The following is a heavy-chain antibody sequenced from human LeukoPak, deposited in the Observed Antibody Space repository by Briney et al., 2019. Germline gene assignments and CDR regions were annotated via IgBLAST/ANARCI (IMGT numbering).Heavy chain of an antibody. CDR2: LYYSGST. Sequence: IPSETLSLTCTVSGASINSYYWSWIRQPPGKGLEWIGYLYYSGSTNYNPSLKSRVTISVDTSKNQFSLKLSSVTAADTAVYYCARGASLLRYFDWDYWGQGTLVTVSS. CDR1: GASINSYY. CDR3: ARGASLLRYFDWDY. D-gene: IGHD3-9*01. V-gene: IGHV4-59*01. J-gene: IGHJ4*02.